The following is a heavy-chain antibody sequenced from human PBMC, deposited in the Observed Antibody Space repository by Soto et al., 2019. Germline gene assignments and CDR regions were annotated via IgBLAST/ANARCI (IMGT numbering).Heavy chain of an antibody. V-gene: IGHV1-18*01. CDR2: ISTYNGDT. J-gene: IGHJ6*02. D-gene: IGHD2-15*01. CDR1: GYTFSTSG. Sequence: KGSEASVKVSCKASGYTFSTSGMSWLRQAPGQGLEWMGWISTYNGDTNDAPKFQDRVTMTSDTSTSTVYMELRSLRSDDTAVYYCARAGAAPYYYYGMDVWGQGTRVT. CDR3: ARAGAAPYYYYGMDV.